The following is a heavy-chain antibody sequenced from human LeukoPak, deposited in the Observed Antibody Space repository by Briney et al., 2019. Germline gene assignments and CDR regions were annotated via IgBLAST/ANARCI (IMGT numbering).Heavy chain of an antibody. CDR2: ISYDGSNK. CDR1: GFTFSSYA. J-gene: IGHJ4*02. Sequence: PGGSLRLSCAASGFTFSSYAMHWVRQAPGKGLEWVAVISYDGSNKYYADSVKGRFTISRDNSKNTLYLQMNSLRAEDTAVYYCARGPTYYDFRSGYSDYWGQGTLVTVSS. CDR3: ARGPTYYDFRSGYSDY. V-gene: IGHV3-30-3*01. D-gene: IGHD3-3*01.